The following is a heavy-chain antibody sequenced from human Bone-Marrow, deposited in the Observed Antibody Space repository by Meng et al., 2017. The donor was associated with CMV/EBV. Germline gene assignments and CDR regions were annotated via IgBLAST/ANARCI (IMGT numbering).Heavy chain of an antibody. CDR1: GFPFSIYA. D-gene: IGHD2-21*01. J-gene: IGHJ2*01. CDR2: IYSGGSRT. CDR3: AKGLRYFDL. V-gene: IGHV3-23*03. Sequence: LSCAASGFPFSIYAMNWVRQAPGKGLEWVSFIYSGGSRTYYADSVKGRFTISRDNSKNTLYLQMNSLRAEDTAVYYCAKGLRYFDLWGRGTLVTVSS.